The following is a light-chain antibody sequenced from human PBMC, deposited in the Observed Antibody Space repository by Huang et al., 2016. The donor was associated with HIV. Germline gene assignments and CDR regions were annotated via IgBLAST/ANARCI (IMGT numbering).Light chain of an antibody. CDR1: QGVNNY. CDR3: QQLLSYPRT. Sequence: IQLTQSPSSLSASVGDRVTITCRASQGVNNYVAWYQQQPGKAPKLLIYTASALRTGVPSRFSGSGSRTDFTLSINNLQPEDSATYYCQQLLSYPRTFGQGTRLEMK. CDR2: TAS. V-gene: IGKV1-9*01. J-gene: IGKJ5*01.